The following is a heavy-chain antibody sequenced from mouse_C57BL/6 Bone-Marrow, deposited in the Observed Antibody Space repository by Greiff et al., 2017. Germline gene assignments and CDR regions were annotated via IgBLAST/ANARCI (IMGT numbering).Heavy chain of an antibody. V-gene: IGHV2-9-1*01. CDR2: IWTGGGT. CDR1: GFSLTSYA. J-gene: IGHJ1*03. D-gene: IGHD1-1*02. CDR3: ARESATVVYWYFDV. Sequence: QVQLKESGPGLVAPSQSLSITCTVSGFSLTSYAISWVRQPPGKGLEWLGVIWTGGGTNYNSALKSRLGIRKANSQSQAFLIMNSQHTDDTARYYCARESATVVYWYFDVWGTGTTVTVSS.